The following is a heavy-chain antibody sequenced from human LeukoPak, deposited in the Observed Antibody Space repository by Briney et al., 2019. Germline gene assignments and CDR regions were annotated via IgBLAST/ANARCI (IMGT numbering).Heavy chain of an antibody. CDR1: GFTFSDYW. Sequence: PGGSQRLSCAASGFTFSDYWMNWIRQAPGKGLEWVARIMKDGNEKYYVESIKGRFTISRGNAKNALYLQMNGLRAEDTGVYYCARGHLDPWGQGTLVTVSS. V-gene: IGHV3-7*01. CDR2: IMKDGNEK. CDR3: ARGHLDP. J-gene: IGHJ5*02.